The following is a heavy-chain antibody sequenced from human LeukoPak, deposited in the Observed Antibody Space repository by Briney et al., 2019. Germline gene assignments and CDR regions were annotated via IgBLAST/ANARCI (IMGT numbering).Heavy chain of an antibody. V-gene: IGHV4-34*01. D-gene: IGHD6-13*01. J-gene: IGHJ4*02. CDR2: INHSGST. CDR3: ARYSAAAASYFDY. Sequence: PSETLSLTCAVYGGSFSGYYWSWIRQPPGKGLEWIGEINHSGSTIYNPSLKSRVTISVDTSKNQFSLKLSSVTAADTAVYYCARYSAAAASYFDYWGQGTLVTVSS. CDR1: GGSFSGYY.